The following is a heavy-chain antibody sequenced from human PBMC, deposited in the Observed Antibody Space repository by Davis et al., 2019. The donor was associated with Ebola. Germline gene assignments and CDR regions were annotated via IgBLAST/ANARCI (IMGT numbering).Heavy chain of an antibody. J-gene: IGHJ4*02. V-gene: IGHV4-30-4*08. CDR2: IYYYGTT. CDR3: ARGIVTGTAGFDY. Sequence: PSETLSLTCTVSRVSITTGDHSWTWIRQSPGGGLEWIGYIYYYGTTHYNPSLESRSTVSVDTSKGQFYLKLSSVTAADTAVYYCARGIVTGTAGFDYWGQGTLVTVSS. CDR1: RVSITTGDHS. D-gene: IGHD1-7*01.